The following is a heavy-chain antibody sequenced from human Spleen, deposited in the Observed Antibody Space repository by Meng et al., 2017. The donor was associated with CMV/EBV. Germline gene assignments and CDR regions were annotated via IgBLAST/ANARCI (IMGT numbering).Heavy chain of an antibody. CDR1: GFSFSFYG. CDR3: ARGGVGSFDY. CDR2: IKNDETT. D-gene: IGHD3-10*01. V-gene: IGHV3-74*01. J-gene: IGHJ4*02. Sequence: LRLSCAASGFSFSFYGMYWVRQGPGKGLVWISGIKNDETTYYADSVKGRFTISRDNAKSTLYLQMNNLRVEDTGVYYCARGGVGSFDYWGQGTLVTVS.